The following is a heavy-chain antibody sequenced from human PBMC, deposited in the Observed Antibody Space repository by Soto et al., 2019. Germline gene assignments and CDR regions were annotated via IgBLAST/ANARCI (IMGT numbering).Heavy chain of an antibody. D-gene: IGHD6-13*01. J-gene: IGHJ6*02. V-gene: IGHV1-18*01. CDR3: AREAIAAAATAYYYGMDV. CDR2: ISAYNGNT. Sequence: ASVKVSCKASGYTFTSYGISWVRQAPGQGLEWMGWISAYNGNTNYAQKLQGRVTMATDTSTSTAYMELRSLRSDDTAVYYCAREAIAAAATAYYYGMDVWGQGTTVTVSS. CDR1: GYTFTSYG.